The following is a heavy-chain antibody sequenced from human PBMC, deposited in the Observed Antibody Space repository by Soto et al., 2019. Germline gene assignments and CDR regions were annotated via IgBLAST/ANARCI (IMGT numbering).Heavy chain of an antibody. CDR3: TSSPSGDFGY. V-gene: IGHV3-73*02. J-gene: IGHJ4*02. CDR1: GFTLMGSA. Sequence: EVQLVESGGGLVQPGGSRKLSGAASGFTLMGSAMHWVRQASGKGLEWVGRIRSKANSYATAYAASVKGRFTISRDDSKNTAYLQMNSLKTEDTAVYYCTSSPSGDFGYWGQGTLVTVSS. D-gene: IGHD3-10*01. CDR2: IRSKANSYAT.